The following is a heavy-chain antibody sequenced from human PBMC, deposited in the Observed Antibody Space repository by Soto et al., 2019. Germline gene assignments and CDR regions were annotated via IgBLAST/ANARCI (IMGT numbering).Heavy chain of an antibody. CDR1: GDSVSSNSAA. J-gene: IGHJ3*02. D-gene: IGHD2-15*01. CDR3: TRAAWGGGRCYTDGAFDS. CDR2: TYYRSKWYN. Sequence: SQTLSLTCAISGDSVSSNSAAWNWVRQSPSRGLEWLGRTYYRSKWYNDYAASVTSRISINPDTSQNQISLQLNSVSFEDTAVYYCTRAAWGGGRCYTDGAFDSWGQGTRVTVAS. V-gene: IGHV6-1*01.